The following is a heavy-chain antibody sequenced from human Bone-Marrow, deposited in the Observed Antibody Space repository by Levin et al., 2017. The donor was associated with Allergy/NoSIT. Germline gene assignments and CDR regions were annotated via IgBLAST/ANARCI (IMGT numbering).Heavy chain of an antibody. J-gene: IGHJ6*02. CDR2: IYHSGST. Sequence: SQTLSLTCAVSGGSISSSNWWSWVRQPPGKGLEWIGEIYHSGSTNYNPSLKSRVTISVDKSKNQFSLKLSSVTAADTAVYYCARSLVVVTAIPTSYYYYGMDVWGQGTTVTVSS. D-gene: IGHD2-21*02. CDR3: ARSLVVVTAIPTSYYYYGMDV. V-gene: IGHV4-4*02. CDR1: GGSISSSNW.